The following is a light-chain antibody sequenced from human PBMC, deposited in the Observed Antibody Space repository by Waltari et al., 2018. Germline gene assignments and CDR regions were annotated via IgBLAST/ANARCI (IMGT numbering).Light chain of an antibody. V-gene: IGLV3-10*01. CDR2: GDN. CDR1: ALPTNS. J-gene: IGLJ3*02. Sequence: SYELTQPPSVSVSPGQTARIICPCDALPTNSAYWYQQKSGQAPVLVIYGDNKRPSGIPPRFSGSSSGTLATLTINGARVEDAADYYCFSTDSSGDRGVFGGGTKLAVL. CDR3: FSTDSSGDRGV.